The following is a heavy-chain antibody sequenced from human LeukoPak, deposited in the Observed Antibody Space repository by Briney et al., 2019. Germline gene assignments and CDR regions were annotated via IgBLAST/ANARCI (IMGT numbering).Heavy chain of an antibody. CDR3: ARTGCSSTSCYGYYYYYMDV. D-gene: IGHD2-2*01. CDR1: GGSISSYY. Sequence: SETLSLTCTVSGGSISSYYWSWIRQPAGKELEWIGRIYNSESTNYNPSLRSRVTMSVDKSKNQFSLKVSSATAADTAVYYCARTGCSSTSCYGYYYYYMDVWGKGTTVTASS. J-gene: IGHJ6*03. V-gene: IGHV4-4*07. CDR2: IYNSEST.